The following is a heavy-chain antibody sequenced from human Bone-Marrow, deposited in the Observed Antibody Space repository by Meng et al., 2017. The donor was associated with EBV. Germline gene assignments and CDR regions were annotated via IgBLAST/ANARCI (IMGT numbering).Heavy chain of an antibody. CDR2: IHWDDEK. CDR3: ARRLRYNNWLFDF. J-gene: IGHJ4*02. V-gene: IGHV2-5*02. CDR1: GFSLTRGVG. D-gene: IGHD3-9*01. Sequence: QITLKESGPTLVKPTQTRTLTCTFSGFSLTRGVGVGWIRQPPGKALEWLALIHWDDEKRYSPSLESRLTITKDTSKNEVVLTMTNMDPVDTATYYCARRLRYNNWLFDFWGPGTLGTVSS.